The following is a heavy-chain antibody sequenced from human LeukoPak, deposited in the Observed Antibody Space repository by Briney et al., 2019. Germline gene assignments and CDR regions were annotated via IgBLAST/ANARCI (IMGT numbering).Heavy chain of an antibody. Sequence: SVKVSCKASGYTFTGYYMHWVRQAPGQGLEWMGGIIPIFGTANYAQKFQGRVTVTADESTSTAYMELSSLRSEDTAVYYCARGKRDKVLRYFDWLLDPFDYWGQGTLVTVSS. CDR2: IIPIFGTA. CDR1: GYTFTGYY. V-gene: IGHV1-69*13. D-gene: IGHD3-9*01. CDR3: ARGKRDKVLRYFDWLLDPFDY. J-gene: IGHJ4*02.